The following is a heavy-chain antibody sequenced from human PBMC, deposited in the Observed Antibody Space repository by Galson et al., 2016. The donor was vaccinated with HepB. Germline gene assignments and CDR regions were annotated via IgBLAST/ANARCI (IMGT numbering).Heavy chain of an antibody. Sequence: SLRLSCAASGFTLRTYGMHWVRQAPGKGLEFVSGISGDGGTTYYVDSVKGRFIISRDNSKNTMFLQMGGLRIEDTGLYYCARMKVSDGMDVWGKGTTVTVSS. CDR3: ARMKVSDGMDV. CDR2: ISGDGGTT. D-gene: IGHD1-26*01. J-gene: IGHJ6*04. CDR1: GFTLRTYG. V-gene: IGHV3-64*02.